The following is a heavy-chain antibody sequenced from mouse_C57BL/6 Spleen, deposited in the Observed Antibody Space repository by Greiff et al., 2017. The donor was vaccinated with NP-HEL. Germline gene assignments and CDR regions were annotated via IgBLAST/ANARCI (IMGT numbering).Heavy chain of an antibody. D-gene: IGHD1-1*01. CDR3: VRAVVAPSYWYFDV. V-gene: IGHV10-3*01. J-gene: IGHJ1*03. CDR1: GFTFNTYA. CDR2: IRSKSSNYAT. Sequence: EVQGVESGGGLVQPKGSLKLSCAASGFTFNTYAMHWVRQAPGKGLEWVARIRSKSSNYATYYADSVKDRFTISRDDSQSMLYLQMNNLKTEDTDMYYCVRAVVAPSYWYFDVWGTGTTVTVSS.